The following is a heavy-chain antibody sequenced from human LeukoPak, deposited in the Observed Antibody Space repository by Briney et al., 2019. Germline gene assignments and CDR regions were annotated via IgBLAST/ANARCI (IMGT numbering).Heavy chain of an antibody. Sequence: SQTLSLTCAISGDSVSSNSAAWNWIRQSPSRGLEWLGRTYYRSKWYNDYAVSVKSRITINPDTSKNQFSLNLSSVTAADTAVYYCASRIAAAGLDWSQGTLVTVSS. CDR2: TYYRSKWYN. CDR1: GDSVSSNSAA. D-gene: IGHD6-13*01. J-gene: IGHJ4*02. V-gene: IGHV6-1*01. CDR3: ASRIAAAGLD.